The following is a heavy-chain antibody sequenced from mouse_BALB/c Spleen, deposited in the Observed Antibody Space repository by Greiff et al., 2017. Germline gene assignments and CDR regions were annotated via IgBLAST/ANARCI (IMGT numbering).Heavy chain of an antibody. D-gene: IGHD2-1*01. CDR2: IDPANGNT. V-gene: IGHV14-3*02. Sequence: VQLQQSGAELVKPGASVKLSCTASGFNIKDTYMHWVKQRPEQGLEWIGRIDPANGNTKYDPKFQGKATITADTSSNTAYLQLSSLTSEDTAVYYCAREWDGNSWFAYWGQGTLVTVSA. J-gene: IGHJ3*01. CDR1: GFNIKDTY. CDR3: AREWDGNSWFAY.